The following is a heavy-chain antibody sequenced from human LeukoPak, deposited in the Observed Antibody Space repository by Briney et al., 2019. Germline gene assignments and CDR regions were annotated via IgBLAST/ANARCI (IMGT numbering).Heavy chain of an antibody. CDR2: IYYSGST. D-gene: IGHD4-17*01. CDR1: GGSISSYY. Sequence: SETLSLTCTVSGGSISSYYWSWIRQPPGKGLEWIGYIYYSGSTNYNPSLKSRVTISVDTSKNQFSLKLSSVTVADTAVYYCARSGEDYGDYVGYFDLWGRGTLVTVSS. V-gene: IGHV4-59*01. CDR3: ARSGEDYGDYVGYFDL. J-gene: IGHJ2*01.